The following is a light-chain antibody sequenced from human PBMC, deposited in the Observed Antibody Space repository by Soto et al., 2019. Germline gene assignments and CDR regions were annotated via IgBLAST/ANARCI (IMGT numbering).Light chain of an antibody. Sequence: IVLTQSPGTLSLSPGDRATLSCRASQSLSSSFLAWYQQKPGQAPRLLIYAASTRATGIPDRFSGSESGTDFTLTISRLEPEDFAVYYCQQYGSSPRTFGQGTKVDI. V-gene: IGKV3-20*01. CDR3: QQYGSSPRT. CDR2: AAS. J-gene: IGKJ1*01. CDR1: QSLSSSF.